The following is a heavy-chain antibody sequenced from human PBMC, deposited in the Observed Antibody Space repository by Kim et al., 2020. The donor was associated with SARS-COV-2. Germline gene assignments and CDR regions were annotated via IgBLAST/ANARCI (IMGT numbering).Heavy chain of an antibody. CDR1: GFTFSNAW. D-gene: IGHD6-13*01. CDR2: IKSKTDGGTT. CDR3: TTGIGPGGGNL. V-gene: IGHV3-15*01. Sequence: GGSLRLSCAASGFTFSNAWMSWVRQAPGKGLEWVGRIKSKTDGGTTDDAAPVKGRFTISRDDSKNTLYLQMNSLKTEDTAVYYCTTGIGPGGGNLWGQGTLVTVSS. J-gene: IGHJ5*02.